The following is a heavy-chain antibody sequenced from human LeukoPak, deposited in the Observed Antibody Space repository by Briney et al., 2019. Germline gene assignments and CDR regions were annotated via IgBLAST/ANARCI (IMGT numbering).Heavy chain of an antibody. D-gene: IGHD1-1*01. Sequence: GGSLRLSCAASGFTFSSYIMNWVRQTPGKGLEWVSSISATSSYIYYADSARGRFTISRDSAKNSLYLQMNSLRAEDTAIYYCARGRYTWNDPTLMDVWGLGTTVTVSS. CDR1: GFTFSSYI. CDR3: ARGRYTWNDPTLMDV. J-gene: IGHJ6*02. CDR2: ISATSSYI. V-gene: IGHV3-21*01.